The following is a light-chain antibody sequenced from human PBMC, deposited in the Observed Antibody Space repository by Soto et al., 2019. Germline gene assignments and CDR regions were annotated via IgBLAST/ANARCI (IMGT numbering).Light chain of an antibody. Sequence: ELVLTQSPATLSLSPGERATLSCRASQSLSSYLAWYQQKPGQAPRLLIYDASIRATGIPARFSGSGSGTDFTLTISSLEPEDYAVYYCQQRNIWPPLFTFGPGTKVDI. CDR1: QSLSSY. J-gene: IGKJ3*01. CDR2: DAS. CDR3: QQRNIWPPLFT. V-gene: IGKV3-11*01.